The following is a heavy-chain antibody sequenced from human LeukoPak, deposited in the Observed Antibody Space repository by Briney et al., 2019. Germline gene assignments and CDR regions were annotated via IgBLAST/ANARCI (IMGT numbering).Heavy chain of an antibody. Sequence: SETLSLTFTVSGGSISSYYWSWIRQPAGKGLEWIGRIYTSGSTNYNPSLKSRVTMSVDTSKNQFSLKLSSVTAADTAVYYCARERWDPRVVPAERQFDYWGQGTLVTVSS. CDR2: IYTSGST. CDR1: GGSISSYY. V-gene: IGHV4-4*07. CDR3: ARERWDPRVVPAERQFDY. D-gene: IGHD2-2*01. J-gene: IGHJ4*02.